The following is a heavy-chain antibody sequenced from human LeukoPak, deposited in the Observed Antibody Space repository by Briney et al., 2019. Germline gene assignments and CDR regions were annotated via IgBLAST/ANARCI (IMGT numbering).Heavy chain of an antibody. Sequence: SGTLSLTCAVYGGSFSGYYWSWIRQPPGKGLEWIGEINHSGSTNYNPSLKSRVTISVDTSKNQFSLKLSSVTAADTAVYYCARGGDCFDYWGQGALVTVSS. V-gene: IGHV4-34*01. CDR3: ARGGDCFDY. J-gene: IGHJ4*02. D-gene: IGHD2-21*01. CDR2: INHSGST. CDR1: GGSFSGYY.